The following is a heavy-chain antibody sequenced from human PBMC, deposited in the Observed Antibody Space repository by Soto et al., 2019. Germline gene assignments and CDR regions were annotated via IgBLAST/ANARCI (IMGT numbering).Heavy chain of an antibody. CDR3: ARRLKVTIFGVVHDAFDI. Sequence: ASLKVSCKSSGYTFTSCAIHWVRQAPGQRLEWMGWINAGNGNTKYSQKFQGRVTITRDTSASTAYMELSSLRSEDTAVYYCARRLKVTIFGVVHDAFDIWGQGTMVTVSS. CDR2: INAGNGNT. D-gene: IGHD3-3*01. CDR1: GYTFTSCA. V-gene: IGHV1-3*01. J-gene: IGHJ3*02.